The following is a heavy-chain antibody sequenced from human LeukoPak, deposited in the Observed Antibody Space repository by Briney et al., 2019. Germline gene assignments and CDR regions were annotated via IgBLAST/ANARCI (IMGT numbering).Heavy chain of an antibody. CDR3: AREKDFTFYYDSSDYYPFDS. CDR2: ISSSSSFI. Sequence: GGSLRLSCAASGFTFNYYSMNWVRQAPGKGLEWVSSISSSSSFIYYADSVKGRFTISRDNAKNSLYLQMNSLRAEDTAVYYCAREKDFTFYYDSSDYYPFDSWGQGALVTASS. D-gene: IGHD3-22*01. CDR1: GFTFNYYS. J-gene: IGHJ4*02. V-gene: IGHV3-21*01.